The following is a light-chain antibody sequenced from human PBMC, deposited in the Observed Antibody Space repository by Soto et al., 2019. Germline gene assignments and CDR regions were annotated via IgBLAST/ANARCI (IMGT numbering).Light chain of an antibody. J-gene: IGLJ2*01. CDR2: DNS. V-gene: IGLV1-51*01. CDR1: SSNIGKNY. Sequence: QSVLTQPPSVSAAPGQQVTISCSGSSSNIGKNYVSWYQQIPGTAPKLLIYDNSQRPSGIPDRFSGSKSGTSATLGITGLQPGDEADYYCGTWDDSRYSGILGGGTKLTVL. CDR3: GTWDDSRYSGI.